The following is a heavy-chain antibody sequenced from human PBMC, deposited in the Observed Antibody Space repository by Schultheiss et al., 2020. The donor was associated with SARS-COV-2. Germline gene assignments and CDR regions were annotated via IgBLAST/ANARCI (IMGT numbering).Heavy chain of an antibody. Sequence: GESLKIEGEEAGFTFSNYWMHWVRQAPGKGLMWVSSIDKGGGTTRYADSMKGRFTISRDNSKNTLYLQMNSLRAEDTAVYYCAKHTDTTVYYYYMDVWGKGTTVTVSS. V-gene: IGHV3-74*01. CDR3: AKHTDTTVYYYYMDV. CDR2: IDKGGGTT. J-gene: IGHJ6*03. CDR1: GFTFSNYW. D-gene: IGHD1-1*01.